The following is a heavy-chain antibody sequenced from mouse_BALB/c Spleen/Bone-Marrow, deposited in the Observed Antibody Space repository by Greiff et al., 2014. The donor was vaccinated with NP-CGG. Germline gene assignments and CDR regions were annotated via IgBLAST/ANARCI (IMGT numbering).Heavy chain of an antibody. D-gene: IGHD2-2*01. CDR2: IDPANGST. V-gene: IGHV14-3*02. CDR3: ARGYDGFAY. Sequence: VQLQQSGAELVKPGASVKLSCTASGFNIKDTYMHWVKQRPEQGLVWIGRIDPANGSTKYDPKFQGKATITADTSSNTAYLQLSSLTSEDTAVYYCARGYDGFAYWGQGTLVTVSA. CDR1: GFNIKDTY. J-gene: IGHJ3*01.